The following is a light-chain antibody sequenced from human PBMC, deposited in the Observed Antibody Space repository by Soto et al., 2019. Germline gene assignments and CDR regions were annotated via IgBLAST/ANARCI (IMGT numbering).Light chain of an antibody. CDR3: QQSYSTPLT. J-gene: IGKJ1*01. V-gene: IGKV1-39*01. Sequence: DIQMTQSPSSLSASVGDRVTITCRASQSIHSYLNWYQQKPGKAPKLLIYAPSTLQSGVPSRFSGSGSGTDFTLTISSLQPEDFATYYCQQSYSTPLTVGQGTKVDI. CDR2: APS. CDR1: QSIHSY.